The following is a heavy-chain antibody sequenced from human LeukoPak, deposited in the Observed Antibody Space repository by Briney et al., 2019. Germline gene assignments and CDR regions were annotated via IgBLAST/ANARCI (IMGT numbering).Heavy chain of an antibody. J-gene: IGHJ4*02. CDR3: ARDLELYYFDY. D-gene: IGHD1-1*01. Sequence: PSQTLSLTCTVSGGSISSYYWSWIRQPPGKGLEWIGYIYYSGSTNYNPSLKSRVTISVVTSKNQFSLKLSSVTAADTAVYYCARDLELYYFDYWGQGTLVTVSS. CDR1: GGSISSYY. V-gene: IGHV4-59*01. CDR2: IYYSGST.